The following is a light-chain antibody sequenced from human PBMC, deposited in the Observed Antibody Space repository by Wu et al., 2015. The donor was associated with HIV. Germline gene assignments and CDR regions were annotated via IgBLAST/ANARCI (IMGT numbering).Light chain of an antibody. V-gene: IGKV3-20*01. Sequence: EIVLMQSPGTLSLSPGERATLSCRASQSFSSTYLAWYQQKRGQAPRLLIYDASKRATGIPDRFSGSASGTDFTLTISRLEPEDFAVYFCQHYDNSLLTFGGGTRVDVK. CDR3: QHYDNSLLT. J-gene: IGKJ4*01. CDR2: DAS. CDR1: QSFSSTY.